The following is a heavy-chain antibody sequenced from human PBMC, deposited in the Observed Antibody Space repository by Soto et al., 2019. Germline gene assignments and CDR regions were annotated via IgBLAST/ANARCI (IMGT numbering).Heavy chain of an antibody. D-gene: IGHD3-16*01. Sequence: PGGSLRLSCEASGFTFRNSGMEWIRQAPGKGLEWVSRIWYDGSSQYYADSVKGRFTISRDNSKNTLYMEMNSVRVEDTAVYYCERDMDSNYEGMDVWGQGTTVTVSS. CDR1: GFTFRNSG. J-gene: IGHJ6*02. V-gene: IGHV3-30*02. CDR2: IWYDGSSQ. CDR3: ERDMDSNYEGMDV.